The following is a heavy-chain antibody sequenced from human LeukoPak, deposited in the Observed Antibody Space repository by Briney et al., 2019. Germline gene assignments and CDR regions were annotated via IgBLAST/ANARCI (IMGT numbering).Heavy chain of an antibody. CDR1: GYTFTKYW. V-gene: IGHV5-51*01. Sequence: GESLKISCRASGYTFTKYWIAWVRQKPGKGLECMGIIYPGDSHTRYNPYFQGQVTISADKSLSTAYLQWSSLEASDTAMYYCARLYTTLTRSIRGRFDSWGQGDLVTVSS. CDR3: ARLYTTLTRSIRGRFDS. CDR2: IYPGDSHT. D-gene: IGHD3-10*01. J-gene: IGHJ5*01.